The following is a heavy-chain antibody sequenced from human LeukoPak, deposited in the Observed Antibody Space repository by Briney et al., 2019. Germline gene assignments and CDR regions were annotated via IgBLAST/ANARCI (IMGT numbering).Heavy chain of an antibody. CDR1: GFTFSSYW. J-gene: IGHJ4*02. Sequence: LSGGSLRLSCAASGFTFSSYWMHWVRQAPGKGLVWVSRINSDGSSTSYADSVKGRFTISRDNAKNTLYLQMNSLRAEDTAVYYCANNPYCSSTSCSLDYWGQGTLVTVSS. V-gene: IGHV3-74*01. CDR3: ANNPYCSSTSCSLDY. CDR2: INSDGSST. D-gene: IGHD2-2*01.